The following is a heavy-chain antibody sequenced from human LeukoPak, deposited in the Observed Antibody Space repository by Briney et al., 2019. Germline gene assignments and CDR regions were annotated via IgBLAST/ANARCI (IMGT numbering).Heavy chain of an antibody. D-gene: IGHD4-11*01. CDR1: GFTFSSYA. Sequence: GGSLRLSCAASGFTFSSYAMSWVRQAPGKGLEWVAVISYDGSNKYYADSVKGRFTISRDNSKNTLYLQMNSLRAEDTAVYYCAREAFAYSNYYYGMDVWGQGTTVTVSS. J-gene: IGHJ6*02. CDR3: AREAFAYSNYYYGMDV. V-gene: IGHV3-30-3*01. CDR2: ISYDGSNK.